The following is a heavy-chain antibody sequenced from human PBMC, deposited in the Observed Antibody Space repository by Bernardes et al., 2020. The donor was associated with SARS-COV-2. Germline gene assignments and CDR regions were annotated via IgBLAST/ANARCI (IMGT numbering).Heavy chain of an antibody. CDR1: GFPFSSYT. V-gene: IGHV3-21*01. CDR3: ARVLAFGGVIVIDH. Sequence: GGSLRLSCAASGFPFSSYTTNWVRQAPGKGREWVSSISGSTTNIYHADSLKGRFTIARDNARNSPYLLMNNLRAEDTAVYYCARVLAFGGVIVIDHWGQGTLVTVSS. D-gene: IGHD3-16*02. J-gene: IGHJ4*02. CDR2: ISGSTTNI.